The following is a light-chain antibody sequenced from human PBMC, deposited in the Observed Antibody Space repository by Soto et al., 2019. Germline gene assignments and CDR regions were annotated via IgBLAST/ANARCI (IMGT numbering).Light chain of an antibody. CDR1: SSNIGAGYD. J-gene: IGLJ2*01. V-gene: IGLV1-40*01. Sequence: QSVLTQPPSVSGAPGQRVTISCTGSSSNIGAGYDVHWYQQLPGTAPKLLIYGNSNRPSGLPDRFSGSKSGTSASLAITGLQAEDEADYYCQSYASSPHVVFGGGTKLTVL. CDR2: GNS. CDR3: QSYASSPHVV.